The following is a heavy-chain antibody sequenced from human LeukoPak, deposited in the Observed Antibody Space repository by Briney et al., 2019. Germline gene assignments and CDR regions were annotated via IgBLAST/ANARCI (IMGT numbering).Heavy chain of an antibody. D-gene: IGHD3-10*01. CDR2: IYYSGST. J-gene: IGHJ4*02. V-gene: IGHV4-30-4*01. CDR1: GGSISSGDYY. Sequence: SQTLSLTCTVSGGSISSGDYYWSWIRQPPGKGLEWIGYIYYSGSTYYNPSLKSRVTISVDTSKNQFSLKLSSVTAADTAVYYCARQANLLLWFGDLKGSLGVFDYWGQGTLVTVSS. CDR3: ARQANLLLWFGDLKGSLGVFDY.